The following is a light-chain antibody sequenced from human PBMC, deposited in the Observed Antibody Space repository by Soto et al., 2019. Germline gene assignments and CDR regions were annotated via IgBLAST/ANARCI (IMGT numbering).Light chain of an antibody. CDR1: QSLVHSDGIAY. J-gene: IGKJ5*01. CDR2: KVS. CDR3: MQGTHRPIT. V-gene: IGKV2-30*02. Sequence: DVVMTPSPLSLPVTLGQPASISWRSNQSLVHSDGIAYFSWFQQRPGRSPRRLIYKVSNRDSGVPARFSGSGSGTDFALKTSRVEAEDVGVYYCMQGTHRPITFGQGTRLEI.